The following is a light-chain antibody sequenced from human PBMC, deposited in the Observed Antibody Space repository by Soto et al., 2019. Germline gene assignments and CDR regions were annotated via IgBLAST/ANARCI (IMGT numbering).Light chain of an antibody. CDR3: HQYGGSPPFT. Sequence: EIVLTQSPGTLSLSPGERATLSCRASQSVSSNNLAWYQQKPGQAPRPLIYGASNRASGIPDRFSGGVSGTGFTLTINSLEPEDFAVYFCHQYGGSPPFTFGQGTKVEIK. CDR2: GAS. V-gene: IGKV3-20*01. CDR1: QSVSSNN. J-gene: IGKJ2*01.